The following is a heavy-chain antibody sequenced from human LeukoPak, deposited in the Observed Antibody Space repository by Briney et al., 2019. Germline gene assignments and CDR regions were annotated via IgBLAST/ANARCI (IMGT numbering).Heavy chain of an antibody. J-gene: IGHJ4*02. Sequence: GASVKVSCKASGYTFTSYGISWVRQAPGQGLEWMGWISAYNGNTNYAQKLQGRVTMTTDTSTSTAYMELRSLRSDDTAVYYCARDLGLLLWFEELLSPLDYRGQGTLVTVSS. CDR1: GYTFTSYG. CDR3: ARDLGLLLWFEELLSPLDY. CDR2: ISAYNGNT. V-gene: IGHV1-18*01. D-gene: IGHD3-10*01.